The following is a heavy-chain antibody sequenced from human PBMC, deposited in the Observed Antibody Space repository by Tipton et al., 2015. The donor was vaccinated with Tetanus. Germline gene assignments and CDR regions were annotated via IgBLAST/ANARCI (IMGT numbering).Heavy chain of an antibody. CDR3: ARDREAFDY. Sequence: QLVQSGAEMKKPGSSVKVSCKASGGTFTNYALSWVRQAPGQGLEWVGMIYPSDGSTSYAEKLQGRVTMTRDTPTSTVYMEMSNLRSEDTAVYYCARDREAFDYWGQGTKVTVSS. V-gene: IGHV1-46*04. CDR1: GGTFTNYA. D-gene: IGHD1-26*01. J-gene: IGHJ3*01. CDR2: IYPSDGST.